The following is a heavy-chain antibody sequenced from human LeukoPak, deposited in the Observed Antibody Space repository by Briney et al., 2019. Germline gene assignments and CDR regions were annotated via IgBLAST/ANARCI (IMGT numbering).Heavy chain of an antibody. CDR3: AKDLLSGSRSFSWGVFDY. Sequence: SGGSLRLSCAASGFTFSSHAMSWVRQAPGKGLEWVSGISGSAGSTVYADSVKGRLTISRDNSKNTLNLQMNSLRAEDTAVYYCAKDLLSGSRSFSWGVFDYWGQGTLVTVSA. CDR1: GFTFSSHA. J-gene: IGHJ4*02. CDR2: ISGSAGST. D-gene: IGHD3-10*01. V-gene: IGHV3-23*01.